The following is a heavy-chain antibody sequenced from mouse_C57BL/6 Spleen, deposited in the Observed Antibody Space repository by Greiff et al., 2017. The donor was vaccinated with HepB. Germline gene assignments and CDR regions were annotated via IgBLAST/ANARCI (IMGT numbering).Heavy chain of an antibody. D-gene: IGHD1-1*01. Sequence: VKLQESGPELVKPGASVKISCKASGYAFSSSWMNWVKQRPGKGLEWIGRIYPGDGDTNYNGKFKGKATLTADKSSSTAYMQLSSLTSEDSAVYFCARKDGSSMNYFDYWGQGTTLTVSS. CDR1: GYAFSSSW. CDR3: ARKDGSSMNYFDY. CDR2: IYPGDGDT. V-gene: IGHV1-82*01. J-gene: IGHJ2*01.